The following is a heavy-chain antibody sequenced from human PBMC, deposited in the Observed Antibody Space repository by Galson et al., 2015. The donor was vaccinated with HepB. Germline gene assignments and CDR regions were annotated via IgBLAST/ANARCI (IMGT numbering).Heavy chain of an antibody. D-gene: IGHD3-10*01. CDR3: AKGGQYGSGSYYNY. J-gene: IGHJ4*02. V-gene: IGHV3-23*01. CDR1: GFTFSSYA. Sequence: SLRLSCAASGFTFSSYAMSWVRQAPGKGLEWVSAISGSGGSAYYADSVKGRFTISRDNSKNTLYLQMNSLRAEDTAVYYCAKGGQYGSGSYYNYWGQGTLVTVSS. CDR2: ISGSGGSA.